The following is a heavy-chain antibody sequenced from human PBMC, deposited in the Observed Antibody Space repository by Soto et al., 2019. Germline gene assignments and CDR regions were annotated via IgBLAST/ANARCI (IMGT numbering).Heavy chain of an antibody. CDR2: INAGNGNT. D-gene: IGHD2-8*01. CDR3: AKWSSMTHFDY. CDR1: GYTFTDYP. V-gene: IGHV1-3*01. J-gene: IGHJ4*02. Sequence: QVQLVQSGAEVKKPGASVKVSCKASGYTFTDYPIYWVRQAPGQRLEWMGWINAGNGNTRYSQNFQGRVTISRDTSASTVYMELSSLRSEDTAVYYCAKWSSMTHFDYWGQGTLVTVSS.